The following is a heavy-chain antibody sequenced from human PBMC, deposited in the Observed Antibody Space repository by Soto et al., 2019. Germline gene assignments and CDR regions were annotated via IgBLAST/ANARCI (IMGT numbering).Heavy chain of an antibody. Sequence: EVQLLESGGGLVQPGGSLRLSCAASGSTFSSYAMSWVRQAPGKGLEWVSAISGSGGSTYYADSVKGRFTISRDNSKNTVYLQMNSLRAEATSVYYCAKGGRISTYYWGQGTLVTVSS. CDR1: GSTFSSYA. J-gene: IGHJ4*02. V-gene: IGHV3-23*01. D-gene: IGHD1-26*01. CDR2: ISGSGGST. CDR3: AKGGRISTYY.